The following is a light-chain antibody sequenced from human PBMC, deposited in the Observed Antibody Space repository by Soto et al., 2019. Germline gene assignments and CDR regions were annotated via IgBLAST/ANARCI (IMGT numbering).Light chain of an antibody. Sequence: EVLLTQSPAPLSLSPGERATLSSRTSQSVNGYLAWYQPRPGQAPRLFIYDASNRATGIPARFSGSGSETDFTLTIRSLEPEDFATYYCHQYNNLITFGQGTRLAI. V-gene: IGKV3-11*01. J-gene: IGKJ5*01. CDR3: HQYNNLIT. CDR2: DAS. CDR1: QSVNGY.